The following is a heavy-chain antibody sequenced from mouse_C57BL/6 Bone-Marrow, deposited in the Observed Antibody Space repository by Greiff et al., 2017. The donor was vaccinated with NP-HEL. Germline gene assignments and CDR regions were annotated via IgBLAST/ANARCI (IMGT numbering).Heavy chain of an antibody. V-gene: IGHV6-3*01. CDR2: IRLKSDNYAT. CDR1: GFTFSNYW. D-gene: IGHD1-1*01. Sequence: EVQVVESGGGLVQPGGSMKLSCVASGFTFSNYWMNWVRQSPEKGLEWVAQIRLKSDNYATHYAESVKGRFNISRDDSKSSVYLQMNNLRAEDTGIYYCTITTAGAQPRDYWGQGTTLTVSS. CDR3: TITTAGAQPRDY. J-gene: IGHJ2*01.